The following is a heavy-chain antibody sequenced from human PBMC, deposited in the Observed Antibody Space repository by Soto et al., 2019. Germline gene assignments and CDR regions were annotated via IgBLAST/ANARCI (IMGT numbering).Heavy chain of an antibody. V-gene: IGHV4-59*08. CDR2: IYYTGST. CDR1: GGSISSYY. J-gene: IGHJ3*02. D-gene: IGHD3-3*01. Sequence: SETLSLTCTVSGGSISSYYWSWIRQPPGKGLEWIGYIYYTGSTNYNPSLKSRVTISVDTSKNQFSLKLSSVTAADTAVYYCARHVPPRITIFGVVTDDAFDIWGQGTMVTVSS. CDR3: ARHVPPRITIFGVVTDDAFDI.